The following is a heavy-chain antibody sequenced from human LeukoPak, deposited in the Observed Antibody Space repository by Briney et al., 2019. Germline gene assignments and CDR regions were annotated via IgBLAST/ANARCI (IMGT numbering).Heavy chain of an antibody. V-gene: IGHV4-4*02. D-gene: IGHD1-1*01. CDR1: GGSISSSNW. J-gene: IGHJ4*02. CDR2: IYHSGST. Sequence: SETLSLICAVSGGSISSSNWWSWVRQPPGEGLEWIGEIYHSGSTNYNPSLKSRVTISVDKSKNQFSLKLSSVTAADTAVYYCARASHWNQLHYFDYWGQGTLVTVSS. CDR3: ARASHWNQLHYFDY.